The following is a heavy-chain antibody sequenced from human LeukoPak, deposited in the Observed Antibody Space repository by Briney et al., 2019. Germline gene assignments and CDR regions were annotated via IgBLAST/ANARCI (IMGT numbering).Heavy chain of an antibody. V-gene: IGHV4-4*07. D-gene: IGHD1-14*01. Sequence: SETLSLTCTVSGDSISSYYWSWIRQPAGKGLEWIGRFYTSGSTNYNPFLKSRVTMSVDTSKNQFSLRLSSVTAADTAVYYCARLFRMDLYYFDYWGQGTLVTVSS. CDR1: GDSISSYY. J-gene: IGHJ4*02. CDR2: FYTSGST. CDR3: ARLFRMDLYYFDY.